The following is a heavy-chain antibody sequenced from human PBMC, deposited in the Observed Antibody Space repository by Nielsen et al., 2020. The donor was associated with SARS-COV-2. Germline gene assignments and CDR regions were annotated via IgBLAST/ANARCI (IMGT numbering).Heavy chain of an antibody. CDR2: ISYDGNNK. J-gene: IGHJ6*02. CDR3: ATSVGGTYYYGMDV. CDR1: GFTFNTYG. D-gene: IGHD1-26*01. Sequence: GGSLRLSCAASGFTFNTYGMHWVRRAPGTGLEWVAVISYDGNNKYYADSVKGRFTISRDNSKNTLYLQMNSLRAEDTAVYYCATSVGGTYYYGMDVWGQGTTVTVSS. V-gene: IGHV3-30*03.